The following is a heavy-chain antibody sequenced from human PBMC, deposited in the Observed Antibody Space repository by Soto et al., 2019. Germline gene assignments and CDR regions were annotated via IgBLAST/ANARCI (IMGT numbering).Heavy chain of an antibody. V-gene: IGHV4-34*01. CDR1: SGSFSGYY. Sequence: SETLSLTCAVYSGSFSGYYWSWIRQPPGKGLEWIGEINHRGSTNYNPSLKSRVTISVDTSKNQFSLKLSSVTAADTAVYYCARGDYDYIGGSYRYRTDAFDSWGQGTMVTVSS. CDR2: INHRGST. CDR3: ARGDYDYIGGSYRYRTDAFDS. J-gene: IGHJ3*02. D-gene: IGHD3-16*02.